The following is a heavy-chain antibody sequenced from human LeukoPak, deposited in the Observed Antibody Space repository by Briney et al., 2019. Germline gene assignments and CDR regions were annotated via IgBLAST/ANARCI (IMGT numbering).Heavy chain of an antibody. J-gene: IGHJ3*02. CDR1: GFSVSGNY. Sequence: PGGSLRLSCAASGFSVSGNYMSWVRQAPGKGPEWVSVVYSSGGTYYADSVKGRFSISRDNSKNTLYLQMNSLRAEDTAVYYCASRFPGDYAAFDIWGPGTMVTVSS. CDR2: VYSSGGT. CDR3: ASRFPGDYAAFDI. D-gene: IGHD4-17*01. V-gene: IGHV3-53*01.